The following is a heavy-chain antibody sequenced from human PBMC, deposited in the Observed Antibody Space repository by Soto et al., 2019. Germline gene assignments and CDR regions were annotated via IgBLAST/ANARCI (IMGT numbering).Heavy chain of an antibody. CDR3: ARDLGRRVGATGLDAFDI. CDR1: GGSISSGYYY. D-gene: IGHD1-26*01. Sequence: SETLSLTCSVSGGSISSGYYYWSWIRQPPGKGLEWIGNIYYSGNTYYNPSLKSRLIISIDTSKNQFSLQLNSVTPEDTAVYYCARDLGRRVGATGLDAFDIWGQGTMVTVSS. CDR2: IYYSGNT. J-gene: IGHJ3*02. V-gene: IGHV4-30-4*01.